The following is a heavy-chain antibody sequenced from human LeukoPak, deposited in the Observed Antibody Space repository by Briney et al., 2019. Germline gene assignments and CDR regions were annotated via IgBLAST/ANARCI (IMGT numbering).Heavy chain of an antibody. CDR2: TLYDGSSQ. CDR3: ANALILWQLVLDF. V-gene: IGHV3-30*02. CDR1: GFTFTGYG. J-gene: IGHJ4*02. D-gene: IGHD5-24*01. Sequence: GGSLRLSCKVSGFTFTGYGRHWVRQAPGRGLEWVAFTLYDGSSQYYPDSLRGRFTISRDNSKNTLFLQMNNLTHDDTAVYYCANALILWQLVLDFWGQGTPVTVSS.